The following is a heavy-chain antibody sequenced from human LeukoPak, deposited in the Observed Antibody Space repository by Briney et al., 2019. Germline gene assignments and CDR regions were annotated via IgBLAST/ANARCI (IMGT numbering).Heavy chain of an antibody. CDR3: ARDYSYPDY. V-gene: IGHV4-4*07. CDR2: IYSSGRT. CDR1: GASISAYH. D-gene: IGHD5-18*01. Sequence: PSETPSLTCSVSGASISAYHWSWIRQPAGKGLEWIGRIYSSGRTNYIPSLKSRLTMSVDTSKNQFSLKLNSVTAADTAVYYCARDYSYPDYWGQGTLVTVSS. J-gene: IGHJ4*02.